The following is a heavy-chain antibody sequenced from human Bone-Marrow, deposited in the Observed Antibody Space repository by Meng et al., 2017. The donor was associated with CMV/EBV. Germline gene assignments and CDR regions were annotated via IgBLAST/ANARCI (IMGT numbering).Heavy chain of an antibody. V-gene: IGHV1-2*02. CDR3: ARDCSSSGCAPEVLYYYYYYGMDV. D-gene: IGHD2-2*01. CDR2: INPNSGDT. Sequence: ASVKVSCKASGYTFTGDYMHWVRQAPGQGLEWMGLINPNSGDTTFAQKFQGRVTMTRDTSISTAYMELSSLRSDDTAVYYCARDCSSSGCAPEVLYYYYYYGMDVWGPRDHGHRLL. J-gene: IGHJ6*01. CDR1: GYTFTGDY.